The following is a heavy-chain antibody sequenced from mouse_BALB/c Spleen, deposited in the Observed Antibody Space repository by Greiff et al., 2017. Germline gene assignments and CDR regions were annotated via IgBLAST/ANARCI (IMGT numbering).Heavy chain of an antibody. D-gene: IGHD2-3*01. CDR3: ARHGGYYGAMDY. CDR2: IWSDGST. J-gene: IGHJ4*01. CDR1: GFPLTSYG. V-gene: IGHV2-6-2*01. Sequence: VKLMESGPDLVAPSQSLSITCTVSGFPLTSYGVHWVRQPPGKGLEWLVVIWSDGSTTYNSALKSRLSISKDNSKSQVFLKMNSLQTDDTAMYYCARHGGYYGAMDYWGQGTSVTVSS.